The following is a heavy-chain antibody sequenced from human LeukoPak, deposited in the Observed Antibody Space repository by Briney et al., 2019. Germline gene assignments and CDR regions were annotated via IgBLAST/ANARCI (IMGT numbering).Heavy chain of an antibody. D-gene: IGHD6-13*01. CDR2: IKSETDGGTT. CDR1: GFTFSSYS. Sequence: GGSLRLSCAASGFTFSSYSMNWVRQAPGKGLEWVGRIKSETDGGTTDYAATVKGTFTISRDDSENTLYLQMNSLKTEDTAVYYCTRRSSAAGRQYFDYWGQGTLVTVSS. J-gene: IGHJ4*02. CDR3: TRRSSAAGRQYFDY. V-gene: IGHV3-15*07.